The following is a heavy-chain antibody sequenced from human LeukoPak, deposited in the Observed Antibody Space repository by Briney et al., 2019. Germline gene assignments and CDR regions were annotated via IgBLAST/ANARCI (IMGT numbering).Heavy chain of an antibody. J-gene: IGHJ3*02. V-gene: IGHV3-21*01. CDR1: GFTFSTSA. D-gene: IGHD3-10*01. CDR3: APPSKSYYYGSGDAFDM. Sequence: PGGSLRLSCAASGFTFSTSAMNWVRQVPGKGLEWVSSINSYSSHIYYAASVRGRFTVSRDNARNSVFLQMNSLTAEDTAVCYCAPPSKSYYYGSGDAFDMWGQGTMVTVSS. CDR2: INSYSSHI.